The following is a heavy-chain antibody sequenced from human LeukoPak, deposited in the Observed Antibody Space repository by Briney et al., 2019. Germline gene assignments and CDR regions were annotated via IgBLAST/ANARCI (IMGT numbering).Heavy chain of an antibody. CDR3: ARDEGCSGGSCYSEWFDP. Sequence: PGGSLRLSCAASGFTFSSYSMNWVRQAPGKGLEWVSSISSSSSYIYYADSVKGRFTISRDNAKNSLYLQMNSLRAEDTAVYYCARDEGCSGGSCYSEWFDPWGQGTLVTVSS. J-gene: IGHJ5*02. V-gene: IGHV3-21*01. CDR1: GFTFSSYS. CDR2: ISSSSSYI. D-gene: IGHD2-15*01.